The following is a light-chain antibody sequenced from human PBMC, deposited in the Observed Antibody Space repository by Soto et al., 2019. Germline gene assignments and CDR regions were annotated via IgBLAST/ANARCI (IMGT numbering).Light chain of an antibody. CDR3: VLYMSSGISV. V-gene: IGLV8-61*01. J-gene: IGLJ3*02. CDR1: SGSVSSNYY. CDR2: NTN. Sequence: QAVVTQEPSFSVSPGGTVTLTCGLTSGSVSSNYYPSWYQQTPGQAPRTLIYNTNTRSSGVPDRFSGSILGNKAALTITGAQAEDESDYYCVLYMSSGISVFGGGTQLTVL.